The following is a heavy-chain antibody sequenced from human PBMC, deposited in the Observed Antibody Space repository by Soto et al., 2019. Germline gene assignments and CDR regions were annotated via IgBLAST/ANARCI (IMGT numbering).Heavy chain of an antibody. V-gene: IGHV1-2*02. Sequence: QVQLVQSGAEVKKPGASVTVSCKASGYRFTDYYMHWVRQAPGQGLEWMGWLNPYSGVTRYSQKFQDRVSVTRDTSISTAYMELSRLRFDEPAVYYCAKEGSARGPNAFDPWGQGTLVTVSS. CDR1: GYRFTDYY. CDR2: LNPYSGVT. J-gene: IGHJ5*02. D-gene: IGHD3-10*01. CDR3: AKEGSARGPNAFDP.